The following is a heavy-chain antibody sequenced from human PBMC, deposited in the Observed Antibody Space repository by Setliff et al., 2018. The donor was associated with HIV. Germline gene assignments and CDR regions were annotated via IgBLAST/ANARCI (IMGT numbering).Heavy chain of an antibody. Sequence: SETLSLTCTVSGGSISSSSYYWGWIRQPPEKGLEWIGSIYYSGSTNHNPSLKSRVTISVDTSKNQFSLKLSSVTAADTAVYYCARDWAAPYYYGMDGWGQGTTVTVSS. CDR2: IYYSGST. CDR3: ARDWAAPYYYGMDG. V-gene: IGHV4-39*07. CDR1: GGSISSSSYY. J-gene: IGHJ6*02. D-gene: IGHD3-16*01.